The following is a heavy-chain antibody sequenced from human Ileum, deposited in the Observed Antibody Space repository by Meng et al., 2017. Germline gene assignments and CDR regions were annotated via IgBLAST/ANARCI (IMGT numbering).Heavy chain of an antibody. J-gene: IGHJ3*02. CDR2: IKQDGSEK. CDR3: ARVRMIVVVNGAFDI. V-gene: IGHV3-7*03. Sequence: GGSLRLSCAASGFTFSSYWMSWVRQAPGKGLEWVATIKQDGSEKNYVDSVKGRFTISRDNAKNSLYLQMNGLRAEDTAVYYCARVRMIVVVNGAFDIWGQGTMVTVSS. CDR1: GFTFSSYW. D-gene: IGHD3-22*01.